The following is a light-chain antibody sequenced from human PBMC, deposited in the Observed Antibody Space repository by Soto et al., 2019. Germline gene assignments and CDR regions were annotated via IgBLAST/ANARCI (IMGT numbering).Light chain of an antibody. V-gene: IGLV2-8*01. J-gene: IGLJ1*01. CDR1: SSDVGGYNF. CDR2: EVN. CDR3: SSFLGFSNPFV. Sequence: QSALTQPASASGSPGQSVTISCTGTSSDVGGYNFVSWYQQHPGKAPKLIIYEVNKRPSGVSDRFSGSRSDDTASLTVSGLLAEDEADYYCSSFLGFSNPFVFGTGTKVTVL.